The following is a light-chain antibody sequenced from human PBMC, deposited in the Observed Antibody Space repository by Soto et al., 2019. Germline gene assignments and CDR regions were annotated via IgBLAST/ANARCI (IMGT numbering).Light chain of an antibody. CDR1: QSVSSSY. CDR2: GAS. V-gene: IGKV3-20*01. J-gene: IGKJ1*01. Sequence: EIVLTQSPGTLSLSPGERATLSCRASQSVSSSYLAWYQQKPGQAPRLLIYGASSRATGIPDRFSGSGSGTDFTLTISRLEPEDFAVYYCQQLETFGQGTNVDIK. CDR3: QQLET.